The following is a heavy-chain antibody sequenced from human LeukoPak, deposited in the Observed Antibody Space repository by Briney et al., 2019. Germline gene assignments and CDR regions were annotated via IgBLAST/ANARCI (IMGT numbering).Heavy chain of an antibody. D-gene: IGHD5-18*01. CDR1: GFTFSSYS. J-gene: IGHJ4*02. Sequence: GGSLRLSCAVSGFTFSSYSMNWVRQAPGKGLEWVSYISSSSSTIYYADSVKGRFTISRDNAKNSLYLQMNSLRAEDTAVYYCARDLGYSYGRAVDYWGQGTLVTVSS. CDR2: ISSSSSTI. CDR3: ARDLGYSYGRAVDY. V-gene: IGHV3-48*01.